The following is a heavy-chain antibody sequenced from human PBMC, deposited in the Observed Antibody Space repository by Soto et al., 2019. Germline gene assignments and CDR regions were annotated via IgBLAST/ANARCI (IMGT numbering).Heavy chain of an antibody. CDR3: AKNLPRTGRFDY. CDR2: ISYSGKT. Sequence: QLQLHESGPGLVKPSETLSLTCSLSGASITSTTYFWAWIRKTPGKGLEWVGSISYSGKTHYNPSLKSRATISVDRSRNQFSLEVKSVTAADTAVYYCAKNLPRTGRFDYWGQGTVVTVSS. V-gene: IGHV4-39*01. J-gene: IGHJ4*02. CDR1: GASITSTTYF.